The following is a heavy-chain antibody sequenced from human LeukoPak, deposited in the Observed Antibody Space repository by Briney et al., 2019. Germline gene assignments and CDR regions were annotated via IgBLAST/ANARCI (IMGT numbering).Heavy chain of an antibody. J-gene: IGHJ3*02. CDR3: ARGPAAVGRAFDI. V-gene: IGHV1-8*01. Sequence: GASVKVSCKASGYTFTNYDINWVRQAPGQGLEWMGWMTPYSGDTGYAQKFQGRVTMTRDTSISTAYMELISLTSEDTAIYFCARGPAAVGRAFDIWGPGTIVSVSS. D-gene: IGHD6-13*01. CDR1: GYTFTNYD. CDR2: MTPYSGDT.